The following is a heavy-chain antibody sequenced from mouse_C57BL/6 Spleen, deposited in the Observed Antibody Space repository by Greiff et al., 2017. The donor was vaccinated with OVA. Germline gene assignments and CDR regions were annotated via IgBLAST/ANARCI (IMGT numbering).Heavy chain of an antibody. D-gene: IGHD2-1*01. V-gene: IGHV1-52*01. J-gene: IGHJ2*01. Sequence: QVQLQQPGAELVRPGSSVKLSCKASGYTFTSYWMHWVKQRPIQGLEWIGNIDPSDSETHYNQKFKDKATLTVDKSSSTAYMQLSSLTSEDSAVYYCARRGDYGNEYYFDYWGQGTTLTVSS. CDR1: GYTFTSYW. CDR2: IDPSDSET. CDR3: ARRGDYGNEYYFDY.